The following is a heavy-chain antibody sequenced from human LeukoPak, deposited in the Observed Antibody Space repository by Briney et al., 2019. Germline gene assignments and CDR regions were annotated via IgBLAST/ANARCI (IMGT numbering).Heavy chain of an antibody. CDR1: GYTFTNYG. CDR3: ARDPGGTGPYYFDC. CDR2: IHTYNGRT. Sequence: ASVKVSCKASGYTFTNYGVSWVRQAPGQGLEWMGWIHTYNGRTNYAQKLQGRVTMTTDTSTSSAYMELSSLRSDDTAVYYCARDPGGTGPYYFDCWGQGTLVTVSS. V-gene: IGHV1-18*01. J-gene: IGHJ4*02. D-gene: IGHD1-1*01.